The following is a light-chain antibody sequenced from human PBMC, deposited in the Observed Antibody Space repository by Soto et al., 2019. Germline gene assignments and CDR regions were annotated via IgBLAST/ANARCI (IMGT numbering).Light chain of an antibody. J-gene: IGLJ2*01. Sequence: QSVLTQPPSVSAAPGQKVTISCSGSSSNIGNNYVSWYQQLPGTAPRLLIYDNNKRPSGIPDRFSGSKSGTSATLGITGLLTGDEADYYCGTWDSDLSVVLFGGGTKLTVL. CDR3: GTWDSDLSVVL. CDR1: SSNIGNNY. CDR2: DNN. V-gene: IGLV1-51*01.